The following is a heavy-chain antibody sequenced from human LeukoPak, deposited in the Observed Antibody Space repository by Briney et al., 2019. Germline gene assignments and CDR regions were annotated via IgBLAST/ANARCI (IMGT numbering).Heavy chain of an antibody. CDR1: GGTFSSYA. CDR2: IIPIFGTA. Sequence: EASVKVSCKASGGTFSSYAISWVRQAPGQGLEWMGGIIPIFGTANYAQKFQGRVTITADESTSTAYMELSSLRSEDTAVYYCARSYSSSCRPPYCYYYYGMDVWGQGTTVTVSS. V-gene: IGHV1-69*01. D-gene: IGHD6-13*01. J-gene: IGHJ6*02. CDR3: ARSYSSSCRPPYCYYYYGMDV.